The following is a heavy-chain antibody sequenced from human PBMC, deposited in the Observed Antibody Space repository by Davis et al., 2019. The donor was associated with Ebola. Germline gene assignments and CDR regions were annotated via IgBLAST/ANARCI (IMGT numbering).Heavy chain of an antibody. J-gene: IGHJ6*02. CDR1: GFTFSSYA. D-gene: IGHD2-15*01. CDR2: ISYDGSNK. Sequence: GESLKISCAASGFTFSSYAMHWVRQAPGKGLEWVAVISYDGSNKYYADSVKGRFTISRDNSKNTLYLQMNSLRAEDTAVYYCARERRATLYYYYGMDVWGQGTTVTVSS. CDR3: ARERRATLYYYYGMDV. V-gene: IGHV3-30-3*01.